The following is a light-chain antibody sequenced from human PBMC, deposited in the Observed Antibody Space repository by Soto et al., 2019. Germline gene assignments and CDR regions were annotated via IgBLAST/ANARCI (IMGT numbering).Light chain of an antibody. CDR3: SSYSSSSPVV. V-gene: IGLV2-14*01. CDR1: SSDVGAYNY. CDR2: DVT. Sequence: QSVLTQPASVSGSPGQSITISCTGTSSDVGAYNYVSWYQQYPGKVPKLMIYDVTNRPSGVSDRFSGSKSGNTASLTVSGLQAEDEADYFCSSYSSSSPVVFGGGTKLTVL. J-gene: IGLJ3*02.